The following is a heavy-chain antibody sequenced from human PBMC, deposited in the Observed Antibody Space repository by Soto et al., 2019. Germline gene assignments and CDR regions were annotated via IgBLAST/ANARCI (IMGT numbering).Heavy chain of an antibody. D-gene: IGHD1-26*01. J-gene: IGHJ3*02. CDR2: ISNDGSYT. Sequence: EVQLVESGGGLVQPGGSLRLSCEASGFTFSSHWMHWVRQAPGKGLMWVSRISNDGSYTSYADSVKGRFTISRDNAKNTLFLQMNSLRAEDTAVYYCTRPNREDALDIWGQGTMGSVSS. CDR1: GFTFSSHW. V-gene: IGHV3-74*01. CDR3: TRPNREDALDI.